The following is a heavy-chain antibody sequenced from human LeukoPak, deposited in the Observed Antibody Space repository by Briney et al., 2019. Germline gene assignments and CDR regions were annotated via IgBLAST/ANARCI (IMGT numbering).Heavy chain of an antibody. CDR2: IIPILGIA. V-gene: IGHV1-69*04. CDR3: AKFENAPGEFDP. J-gene: IGHJ5*02. Sequence: SVKVSCKASGGTFSSYAISWVRQAPGQGLEWMGRIIPILGIANYAQKFQGRVTITADKSTSTAYMELSSLRSEDTAVYYCAKFENAPGEFDPWGQGTLVTVSS. D-gene: IGHD1-1*01. CDR1: GGTFSSYA.